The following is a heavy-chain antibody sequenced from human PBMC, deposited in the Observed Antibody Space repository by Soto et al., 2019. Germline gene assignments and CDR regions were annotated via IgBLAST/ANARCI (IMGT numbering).Heavy chain of an antibody. CDR2: ISYDGSNK. CDR3: ARDRDDIIDF. CDR1: GFTFSSYA. V-gene: IGHV3-30-3*01. J-gene: IGHJ4*02. D-gene: IGHD3-22*01. Sequence: SLRLSCAASGFTFSSYATHWVRQAPGKGLEWVAVISYDGSNKYYADSVKGRFTISRDNSKNTLYLQMNSLRAEDTAVYYCARDRDDIIDFWGQGTLVTVSS.